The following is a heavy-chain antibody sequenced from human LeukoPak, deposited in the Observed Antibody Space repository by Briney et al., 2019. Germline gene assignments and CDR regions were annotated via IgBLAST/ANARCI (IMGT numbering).Heavy chain of an antibody. CDR2: IYYSGST. CDR3: ARDLDLLY. J-gene: IGHJ4*02. CDR1: GGSISSHY. Sequence: PSETLSLTCTVSGGSISSHYWSWIRQPPGKGLEWIGYIYYSGSTNYNPSLKSRVTISVDTSKNQFSLKLSSVTAADTAVYYCARDLDLLYWGQGTLVTASS. V-gene: IGHV4-59*11.